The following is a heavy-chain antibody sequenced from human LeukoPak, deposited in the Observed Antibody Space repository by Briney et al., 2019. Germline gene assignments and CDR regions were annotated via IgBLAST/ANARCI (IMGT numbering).Heavy chain of an antibody. V-gene: IGHV4-38-2*01. Sequence: SETLALICAVSGYSIRSGYYWGWIRQPPGKGLEWIGSIYHSGSTYYNPSLKSRVTISVDTSKNQFSLKLSSVTAADTAVYYCARPAGYFGSDAFDIWGQGTMVTVSS. CDR2: IYHSGST. D-gene: IGHD3-10*01. J-gene: IGHJ3*02. CDR3: ARPAGYFGSDAFDI. CDR1: GYSIRSGYY.